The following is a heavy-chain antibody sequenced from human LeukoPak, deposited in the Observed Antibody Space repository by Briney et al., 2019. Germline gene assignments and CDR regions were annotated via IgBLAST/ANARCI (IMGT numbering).Heavy chain of an antibody. CDR2: INPKSGGT. J-gene: IGHJ5*02. Sequence: ASVKVSCKASGYSFTGHYMHWVRQAPGQGLEWMGWINPKSGGTNYAQKFQGRVTMTRDTSISTAYMELSRLRSDDTAVYYCARALLGQLAPFPFDPWGQGTLVTVSS. D-gene: IGHD6-6*01. V-gene: IGHV1-2*02. CDR1: GYSFTGHY. CDR3: ARALLGQLAPFPFDP.